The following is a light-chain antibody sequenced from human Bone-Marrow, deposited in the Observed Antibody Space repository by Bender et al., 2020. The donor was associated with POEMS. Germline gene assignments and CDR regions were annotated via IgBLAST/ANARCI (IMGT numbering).Light chain of an antibody. J-gene: IGLJ2*01. V-gene: IGLV2-11*01. CDR1: SSDVGVHNY. CDR2: DVT. Sequence: QSALTQPRSVSGSPGQSVTIPCTGTSSDVGVHNYVSWYRQYPGKAPEFMIYDVTKRPSGVPDRFSGSKSGNTASLTISGLQAEDEADYYCCSYAGSSTFPVFGGGTKLTVL. CDR3: CSYAGSSTFPV.